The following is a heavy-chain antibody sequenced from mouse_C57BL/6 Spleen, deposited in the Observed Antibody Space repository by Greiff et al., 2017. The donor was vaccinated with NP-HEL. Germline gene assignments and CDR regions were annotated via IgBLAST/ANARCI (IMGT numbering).Heavy chain of an antibody. D-gene: IGHD1-1*01. J-gene: IGHJ4*01. CDR3: ARDYYGIAMDY. Sequence: EVQGVESGGGLVKPGGSLKLSCAASGFTFSDYGMHWVRQAPEKGLEWVAYISSGSSTIYYADTVKGRFTISRDNAKNTLFLPMTSLRSEDTPMYYCARDYYGIAMDYWGQGTSVTVSS. CDR2: ISSGSSTI. CDR1: GFTFSDYG. V-gene: IGHV5-17*01.